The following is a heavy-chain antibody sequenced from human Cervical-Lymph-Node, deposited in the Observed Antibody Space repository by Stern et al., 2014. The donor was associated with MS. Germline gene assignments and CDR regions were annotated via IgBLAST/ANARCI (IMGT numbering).Heavy chain of an antibody. Sequence: EDQLVESGGGLFQPGGSLRLSCAASGLTFKRYWMHWVRQAPGKGLVWVSRINSDGSYTTYADSVKGRFTISRDNAKNTLYVQMNSLRGEDTAVYYCARETDYSKNYDVWGQGTTVTVSS. V-gene: IGHV3-74*01. D-gene: IGHD4-11*01. CDR3: ARETDYSKNYDV. J-gene: IGHJ6*02. CDR1: GLTFKRYW. CDR2: INSDGSYT.